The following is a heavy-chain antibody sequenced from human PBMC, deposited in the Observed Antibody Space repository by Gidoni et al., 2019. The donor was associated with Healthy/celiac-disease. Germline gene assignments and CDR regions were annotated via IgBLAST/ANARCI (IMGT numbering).Heavy chain of an antibody. CDR2: IYPVDSDT. Sequence: EVQLVQSGAEVKKPGESLKLSCKGSGYSFTSYWIGWVRQMPGKGLEWMGIIYPVDSDTRYSPSFQGQVTISADKSISTAYLQWSSLKASDTAMYYCARRGTNYDFWSGYGRRFEYWGQGTLVTVSS. J-gene: IGHJ4*02. V-gene: IGHV5-51*03. CDR3: ARRGTNYDFWSGYGRRFEY. CDR1: GYSFTSYW. D-gene: IGHD3-3*01.